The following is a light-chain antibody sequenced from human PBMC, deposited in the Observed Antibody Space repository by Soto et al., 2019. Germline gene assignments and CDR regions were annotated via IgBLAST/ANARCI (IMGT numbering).Light chain of an antibody. CDR3: QKTYSRPIN. Sequence: DIELTPSPSSLSAPVLYTVTISFRASQTVSSYLNWYQQKVGQAPRLLIYFISRLQTGVPSRFSGSGSGRDFTLTITSPQPEDSATYYCQKTYSRPINFGQGTRLEIK. J-gene: IGKJ5*01. V-gene: IGKV1-39*01. CDR1: QTVSSY. CDR2: FIS.